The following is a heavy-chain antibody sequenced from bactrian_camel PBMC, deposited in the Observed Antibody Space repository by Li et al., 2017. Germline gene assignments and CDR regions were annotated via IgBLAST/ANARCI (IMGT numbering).Heavy chain of an antibody. CDR1: GYDHSSYC. CDR3: AATTRRGGYCSLGTEIYSI. CDR2: IYMRNSNI. Sequence: VQLVESGGGSAQAGGSLRLSCVVTGYDHSSYCLGWFRQVSGETREGVACIYMRNSNIKYADSVKDRFTISQDSAKKTLYLEMNELKPEDSDKYYCAATTRRGGYCSLGTEIYSIWGQGTQVTVS. V-gene: IGHV3S31*01. D-gene: IGHD3*01. J-gene: IGHJ4*01.